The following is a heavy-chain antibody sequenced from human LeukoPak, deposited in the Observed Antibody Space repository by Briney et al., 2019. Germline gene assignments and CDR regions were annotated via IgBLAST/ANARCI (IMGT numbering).Heavy chain of an antibody. D-gene: IGHD2-15*01. Sequence: ASVKVSCKASGYTFTSYAMHWVRQAPGQRLEWMGWINAGNGNTKYSQKFQGRVTITRDTSASTAYMELSSLRSEDTAVSYCARRMSPGYCSGGSCFLIDYWGQGTLVTVSS. CDR2: INAGNGNT. CDR3: ARRMSPGYCSGGSCFLIDY. J-gene: IGHJ4*02. CDR1: GYTFTSYA. V-gene: IGHV1-3*01.